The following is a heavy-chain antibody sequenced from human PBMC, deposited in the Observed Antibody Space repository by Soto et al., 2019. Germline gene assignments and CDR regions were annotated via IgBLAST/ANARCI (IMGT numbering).Heavy chain of an antibody. D-gene: IGHD3-3*01. V-gene: IGHV3-48*01. J-gene: IGHJ4*02. CDR1: GFTVSSES. Sequence: GGARRLFCGASGFTVSSESMIWLRQAPGKGLGWVSFISRTSNVIYYVDSVKGRFTTSRDNGKNLLFLQMNDLRGEDTAVYYCARGTYYSGDNGYYYFDSWGKGTLVTVSS. CDR2: ISRTSNVI. CDR3: ARGTYYSGDNGYYYFDS.